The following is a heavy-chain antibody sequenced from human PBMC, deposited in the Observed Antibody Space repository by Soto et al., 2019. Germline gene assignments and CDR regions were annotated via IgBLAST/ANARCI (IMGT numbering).Heavy chain of an antibody. Sequence: GESLKISCKGSGYSFASHWVAWVRQMPEKGLEWIGTIYPGDSDTKYSSAFRGHVTISADTSVSTAYLQWRSLEATDSAIYCCARYSGSYWHYLDFWGQGTLVTVSS. J-gene: IGHJ4*02. D-gene: IGHD1-26*01. V-gene: IGHV5-51*01. CDR2: IYPGDSDT. CDR1: GYSFASHW. CDR3: ARYSGSYWHYLDF.